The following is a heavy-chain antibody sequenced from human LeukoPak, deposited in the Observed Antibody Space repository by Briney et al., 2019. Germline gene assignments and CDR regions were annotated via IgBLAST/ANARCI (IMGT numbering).Heavy chain of an antibody. Sequence: GRSLRLSCAASGFTFSSYAMHWVRQAPGKGLEWVAVISYDGSNKYYADSVKGRFTISRDNSKNTLYLQMNSLRAEDTAVYYCAKDRDYYGSGSYGDYWGQGTLVTVSS. D-gene: IGHD3-10*01. CDR1: GFTFSSYA. J-gene: IGHJ4*02. CDR3: AKDRDYYGSGSYGDY. V-gene: IGHV3-30*04. CDR2: ISYDGSNK.